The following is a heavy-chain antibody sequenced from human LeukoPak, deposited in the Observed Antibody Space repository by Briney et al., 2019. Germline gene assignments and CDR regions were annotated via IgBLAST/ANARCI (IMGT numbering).Heavy chain of an antibody. CDR2: IIPIFGTA. CDR3: ASTPRITIFGVAQLSQYYFDY. Sequence: ASVTVSFTSSGGTFSIYAFSWVRQPPGQGLEWVGGIIPIFGTANTDQTFQGRVTITADEPTSTAYMELSSLRSEDTAVYYCASTPRITIFGVAQLSQYYFDYWGQGTLVTVSS. V-gene: IGHV1-69*13. CDR1: GGTFSIYA. D-gene: IGHD3-3*01. J-gene: IGHJ4*02.